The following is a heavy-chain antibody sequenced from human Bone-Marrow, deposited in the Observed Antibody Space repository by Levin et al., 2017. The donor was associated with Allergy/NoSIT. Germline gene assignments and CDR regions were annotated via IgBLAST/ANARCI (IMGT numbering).Heavy chain of an antibody. J-gene: IGHJ4*02. D-gene: IGHD4-17*01. CDR1: GYTFPAYF. CDR2: INPNSGGT. Sequence: ASVKVSCKSSGYTFPAYFIHWVRQAPGQGLEWMGWINPNSGGTKSAQRFQGRVTMTRDTSISTAFLELSSLTSDDTAVYYCAKAGNYGDFDNWGQGTLVTVSS. V-gene: IGHV1-2*02. CDR3: AKAGNYGDFDN.